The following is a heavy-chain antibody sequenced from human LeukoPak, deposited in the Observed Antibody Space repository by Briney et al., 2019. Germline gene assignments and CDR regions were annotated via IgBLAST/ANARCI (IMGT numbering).Heavy chain of an antibody. CDR1: GFTFSSYE. D-gene: IGHD3-16*01. CDR3: ARGSWGSC. J-gene: IGHJ4*02. Sequence: GGSLRLSCAASGFTFSSYEMNWVRQAPGKGLEWVSYISSGGSTIYCADSVKGRFTISRDNAKNSLYLQMNSLRAEDTAVYYCARGSWGSCWGQGTLVTVSS. V-gene: IGHV3-48*03. CDR2: ISSGGSTI.